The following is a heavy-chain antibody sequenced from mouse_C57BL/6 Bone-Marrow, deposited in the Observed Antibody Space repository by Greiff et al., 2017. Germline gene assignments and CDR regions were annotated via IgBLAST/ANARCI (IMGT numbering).Heavy chain of an antibody. CDR2: IYPTSGRT. V-gene: IGHV1-55*01. CDR3: ARSGPLGRSVDY. D-gene: IGHD4-1*01. CDR1: GYTFTSYW. J-gene: IGHJ2*01. Sequence: QVQLQQPGAELVKPGASVKMSCKASGYTFTSYWITWVKQRPGQGLEWIGDIYPTSGRTNYNEKFKRKAILTVDTSSNTAYMQLSSLTSEDSAGFYCARSGPLGRSVDYWGQGTTLTVSS.